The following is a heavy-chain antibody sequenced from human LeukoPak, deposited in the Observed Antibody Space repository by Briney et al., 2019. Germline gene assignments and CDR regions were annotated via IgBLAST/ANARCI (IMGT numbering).Heavy chain of an antibody. V-gene: IGHV1-2*02. J-gene: IGHJ4*02. CDR3: ARSSNNYDSSGYYLAY. CDR1: GYTFTGYY. D-gene: IGHD3-22*01. Sequence: ASVKVSCKASGYTFTGYYMHWVRQAPGQGLEWMGWINPNSGGTNYAQKFQGRVTMTRDTSISTAYMELSRLRSDDTAVYYCARSSNNYDSSGYYLAYWGQGTLVTVSS. CDR2: INPNSGGT.